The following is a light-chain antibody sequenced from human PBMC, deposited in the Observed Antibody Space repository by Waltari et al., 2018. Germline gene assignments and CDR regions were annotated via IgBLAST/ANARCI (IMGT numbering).Light chain of an antibody. Sequence: EIVMTQSPATLSVSPGERATLSCSDSQSISNTLAWYQQKPGQAPRLLGYATSARATGFPARFSSSGSGTEFTLTINGLQSEDFAVYYCQQYSDWPPGTFGPGTKVDIK. CDR2: ATS. CDR3: QQYSDWPPGT. V-gene: IGKV3-15*01. J-gene: IGKJ3*01. CDR1: QSISNT.